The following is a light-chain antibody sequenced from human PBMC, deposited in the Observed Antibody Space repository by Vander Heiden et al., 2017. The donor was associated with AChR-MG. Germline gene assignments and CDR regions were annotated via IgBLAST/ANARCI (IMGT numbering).Light chain of an antibody. CDR3: CSYAGSYSWV. CDR1: SSDVGGYYY. J-gene: IGLJ3*02. CDR2: DVS. Sequence: QSALTQPRPVSGSPGQSVTISCTGTSSDVGGYYYVSWYQQHPGKAPTPLIYDVSKRPSGVPDRFSGSKSGNTASLTISGLQAEDEADYSCCSYAGSYSWVFGGGTKLTVL. V-gene: IGLV2-11*01.